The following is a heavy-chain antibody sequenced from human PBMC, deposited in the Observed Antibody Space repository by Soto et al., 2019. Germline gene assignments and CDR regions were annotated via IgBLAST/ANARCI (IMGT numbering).Heavy chain of an antibody. D-gene: IGHD3-22*01. J-gene: IGHJ4*02. Sequence: QVRLVQSGAEVKKPGSSVKVSCKASGGTFSSYAISWVRQAPGQGLEWMGGIIPIFGTANYAQKFQGRVTNTADESTSTAYMELSSLRSEDTAVYYCASRNYYDSSGYSEYFDYWGQGTLVTVSS. CDR3: ASRNYYDSSGYSEYFDY. V-gene: IGHV1-69*01. CDR2: IIPIFGTA. CDR1: GGTFSSYA.